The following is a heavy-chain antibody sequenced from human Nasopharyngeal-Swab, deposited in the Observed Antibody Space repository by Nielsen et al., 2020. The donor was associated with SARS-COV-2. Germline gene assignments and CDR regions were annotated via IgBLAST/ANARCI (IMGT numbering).Heavy chain of an antibody. CDR3: ASDSGYSSPDAFDI. V-gene: IGHV4-61*01. J-gene: IGHJ3*02. CDR2: IYYSGST. D-gene: IGHD6-13*01. CDR1: GGTVSGGSISSYY. Sequence: SETLSLTCTVSGGTVSGGSISSYYWRWIRQPPGKGLEWIGYIYYSGSTNYNPSLKSRVTISVDTSKNQFSLKLSSVTAADTAVYYCASDSGYSSPDAFDIWGQGTMVTVSS.